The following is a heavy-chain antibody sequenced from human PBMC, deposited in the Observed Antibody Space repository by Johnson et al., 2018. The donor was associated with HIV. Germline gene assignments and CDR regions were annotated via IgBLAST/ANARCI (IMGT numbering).Heavy chain of an antibody. CDR3: AREGPVEGGLRRYYDYVWWRTSGAFDI. Sequence: VQLVEFGGGLVQPGGSLRLSCAASGFTFSSYWMSWVRQAPGKGLEWVANIKQDGSEKYYVDSVKGRFTISRDNAKNSLYLQMNSLRAEDTAVYYCAREGPVEGGLRRYYDYVWWRTSGAFDIWGQGTMVTVSS. CDR2: IKQDGSEK. J-gene: IGHJ3*02. D-gene: IGHD3-16*01. CDR1: GFTFSSYW. V-gene: IGHV3-7*01.